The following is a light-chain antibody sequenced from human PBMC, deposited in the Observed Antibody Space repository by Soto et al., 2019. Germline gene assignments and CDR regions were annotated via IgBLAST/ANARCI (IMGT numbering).Light chain of an antibody. J-gene: IGKJ1*01. CDR3: QQYNTFST. CDR1: QSIDIW. Sequence: DVQMTQSPSTLSASVGDRVTITCRASQSIDIWLAWYQQKPGKDPNLLIYKASTLETGVPSRFTGSGSGTEFTLTISSLQPDDFATYYCQQYNTFSTFGQGTKVEMK. V-gene: IGKV1-5*03. CDR2: KAS.